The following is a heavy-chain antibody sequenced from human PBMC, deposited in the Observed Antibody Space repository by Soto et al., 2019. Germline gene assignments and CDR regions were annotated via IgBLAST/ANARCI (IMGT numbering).Heavy chain of an antibody. D-gene: IGHD6-25*01. J-gene: IGHJ5*02. CDR2: ISSSSSYI. CDR3: ARAGS. Sequence: GGSLRLSCAASGFTFSSYSMNWVRQAPGKGLEWVSSISSSSSYIYYAGSVKGRFTISRDNAKNSLYLQMNSLRAEDTAVYYCARAGSWGQGTLVTVSS. CDR1: GFTFSSYS. V-gene: IGHV3-21*01.